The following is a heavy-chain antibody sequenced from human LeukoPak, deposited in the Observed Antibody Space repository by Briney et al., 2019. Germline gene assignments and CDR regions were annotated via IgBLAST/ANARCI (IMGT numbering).Heavy chain of an antibody. D-gene: IGHD3-10*01. J-gene: IGHJ4*02. CDR3: ARVPVLLWFGEPHSYFDY. CDR2: ISAYNGNT. CDR1: GYTFTSYG. Sequence: ASVKVSCKASGYTFTSYGISWVRQAPGQGLEWMGSISAYNGNTNYAQKLLGRVTMTTDTSTSTAYMELRSLRSDDTAVYYCARVPVLLWFGEPHSYFDYWGQGTLVTVSS. V-gene: IGHV1-18*04.